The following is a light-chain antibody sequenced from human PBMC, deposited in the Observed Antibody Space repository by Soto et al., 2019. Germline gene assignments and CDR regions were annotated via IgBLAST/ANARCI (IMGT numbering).Light chain of an antibody. CDR3: QQYGSSPLT. V-gene: IGKV3-20*01. J-gene: IGKJ1*01. Sequence: EIVLTQSPGTLSLSPGERATLSCRASQSLSSTYLAWYQQKPGQAPRLLIYGASNRATGIPDRXXXSXSGXXXXXXXXXXEPEDFAVYYCQQYGSSPLTFGQGTKVEIK. CDR2: GAS. CDR1: QSLSSTY.